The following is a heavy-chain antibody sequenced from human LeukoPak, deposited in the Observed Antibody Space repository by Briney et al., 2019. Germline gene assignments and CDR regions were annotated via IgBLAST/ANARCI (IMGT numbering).Heavy chain of an antibody. CDR1: GGSFSGYY. Sequence: SETLSLTCAVYGGSFSGYYWSWIRQPPGKGLGWIGEINHSGSTNYNPSLKSRVTISVDTSKNQFSLKLSSVTAADTAVYYCARVPPNRGAFDIWGQGTMVTVSS. CDR2: INHSGST. CDR3: ARVPPNRGAFDI. J-gene: IGHJ3*02. D-gene: IGHD1-14*01. V-gene: IGHV4-34*01.